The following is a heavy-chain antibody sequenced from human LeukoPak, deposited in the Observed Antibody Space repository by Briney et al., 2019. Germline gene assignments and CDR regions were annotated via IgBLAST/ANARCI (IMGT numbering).Heavy chain of an antibody. CDR2: INHSGST. Sequence: PSETLSLTCAVYGGSFSGYYWSWIRQPPGKGLEWIGEINHSGSTNYNPSLKSRVTISVDTSKNQFSLKLSSVTAADTAVYYWARGLDYFDSSGYSDYWGQGTLVTVSS. V-gene: IGHV4-34*01. J-gene: IGHJ4*01. CDR3: ARGLDYFDSSGYSDY. CDR1: GGSFSGYY. D-gene: IGHD3-22*01.